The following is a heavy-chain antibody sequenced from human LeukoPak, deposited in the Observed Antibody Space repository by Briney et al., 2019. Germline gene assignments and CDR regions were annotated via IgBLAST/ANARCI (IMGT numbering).Heavy chain of an antibody. D-gene: IGHD5-24*01. V-gene: IGHV3-48*01. CDR3: ARDYKYAFDN. J-gene: IGHJ4*02. CDR2: IGIDSGNT. Sequence: GGSLRLSCAAPGFTFSDYSMNWVPQAPGKGLEWVSYIGIDSGNTNYADSVKGRFTISGDKAKNSLYLQMNSLRVEDTAVYYCARDYKYAFDNWGQGTLVTVSS. CDR1: GFTFSDYS.